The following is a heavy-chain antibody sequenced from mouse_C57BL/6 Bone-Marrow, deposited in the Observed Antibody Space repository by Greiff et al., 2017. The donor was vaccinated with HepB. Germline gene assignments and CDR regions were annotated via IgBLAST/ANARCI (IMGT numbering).Heavy chain of an antibody. V-gene: IGHV14-2*01. J-gene: IGHJ2*01. CDR2: IDPEDGET. D-gene: IGHD2-12*01. CDR1: GFNIKDYY. CDR3: ARGDSSYDGDY. Sequence: VQLQQSGAELVKPGASVKLSCTASGFNIKDYYMYWVQQRTEQGLEWIGRIDPEDGETKYASNVKGQATITADKSYNTAYLQLSSLTSEDTAVYYCARGDSSYDGDYWGRGTTLTVSS.